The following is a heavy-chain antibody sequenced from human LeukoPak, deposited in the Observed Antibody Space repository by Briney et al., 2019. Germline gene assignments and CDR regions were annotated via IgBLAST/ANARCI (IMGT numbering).Heavy chain of an antibody. CDR2: IKQDGTLK. D-gene: IGHD6-13*01. Sequence: GGSLRLSCAASGFTFSNYWMSWVRQAPGKGLEWLANIKQDGTLKYYVDSVEGRFTISRDNAKNSLYLQMDSLRAEDTAVYYCAREGGYSSSWYGYWGQGTLVTVSS. CDR3: AREGGYSSSWYGY. CDR1: GFTFSNYW. V-gene: IGHV3-7*01. J-gene: IGHJ4*02.